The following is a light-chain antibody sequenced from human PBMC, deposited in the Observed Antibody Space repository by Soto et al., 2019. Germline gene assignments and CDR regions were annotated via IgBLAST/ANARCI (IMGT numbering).Light chain of an antibody. CDR1: QSVSIN. CDR2: GAS. V-gene: IGKV3-15*01. CDR3: QQYHDRWT. Sequence: EIVMTQSPATLSVSPGERAILSCRASQSVSINLAWYQQKPGQAPRLFIYGASTRATGVPARFSGSGSGTEFTLAISSLQSEAFAVYFCQQYHDRWTFGQGTKVEVK. J-gene: IGKJ1*01.